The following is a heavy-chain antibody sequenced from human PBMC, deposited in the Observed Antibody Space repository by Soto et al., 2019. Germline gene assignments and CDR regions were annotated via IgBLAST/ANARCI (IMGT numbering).Heavy chain of an antibody. D-gene: IGHD2-21*01. CDR2: IYVTGAV. Sequence: SEALSLTCSVSGAALNSGNYYWSWIRQVPGKGLEWIGHIYVTGAVDYNPSLRDRITISQDTSERQFSLNLRLVTAADTAVYYCARLRIATNNYKWFDPWGQGTLVTVSS. V-gene: IGHV4-31*03. J-gene: IGHJ5*02. CDR3: ARLRIATNNYKWFDP. CDR1: GAALNSGNYY.